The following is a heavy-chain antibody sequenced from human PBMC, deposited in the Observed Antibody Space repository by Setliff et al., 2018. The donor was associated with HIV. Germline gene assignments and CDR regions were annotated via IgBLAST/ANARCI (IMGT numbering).Heavy chain of an antibody. Sequence: SETLSLTCTVSGGSINSYYWSWIRQPPGKGLEWLANVYYSGGTYYNPSLNSRVTISVDTSRNQFSLKLTSVTAADTALYFCARLGDSGYDFRGYFDYWGQGKQVTVSS. CDR1: GGSINSYY. CDR2: VYYSGGT. D-gene: IGHD5-12*01. CDR3: ARLGDSGYDFRGYFDY. J-gene: IGHJ4*02. V-gene: IGHV4-59*04.